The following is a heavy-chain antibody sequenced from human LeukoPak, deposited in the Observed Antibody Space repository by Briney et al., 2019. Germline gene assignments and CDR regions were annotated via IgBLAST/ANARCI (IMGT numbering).Heavy chain of an antibody. Sequence: GGSLRLSCAASGVTVTNAWMSWVRQAPGKGLQWVGRHKRKTAGGTTDYAAPVQGRFTISTDDSKNTLYLQMNSLSTEDTGIYYCATGTEESTGLRPYLFYMDVWGTGTTVTVSS. D-gene: IGHD1-1*01. CDR3: ATGTEESTGLRPYLFYMDV. CDR2: HKRKTAGGTT. CDR1: GVTVTNAW. J-gene: IGHJ6*03. V-gene: IGHV3-15*01.